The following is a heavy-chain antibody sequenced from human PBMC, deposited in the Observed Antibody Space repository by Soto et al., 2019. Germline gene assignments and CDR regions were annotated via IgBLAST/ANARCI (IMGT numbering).Heavy chain of an antibody. J-gene: IGHJ5*02. D-gene: IGHD3-16*01. Sequence: PAGSVSLTCTVAGGCMGGNDDYCSWILQPPGKGLEWIGYIYYSGSTYYNPSLKSRVTISVDTSKNQVSLKLSSVAAADTALYYFSCNSYAYTFYYPRAQRTPLPVSS. CDR1: GGCMGGNDDY. CDR3: SCNSYAYTFYYP. V-gene: IGHV4-30-4*01. CDR2: IYYSGST.